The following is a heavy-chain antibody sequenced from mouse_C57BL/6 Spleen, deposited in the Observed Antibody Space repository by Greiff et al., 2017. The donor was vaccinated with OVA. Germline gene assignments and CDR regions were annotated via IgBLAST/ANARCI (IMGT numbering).Heavy chain of an antibody. D-gene: IGHD2-4*01. J-gene: IGHJ3*01. CDR1: GYTFTSYW. CDR3: ARRGYDYDPY. Sequence: QVQLQQSGAELVKPGASVKLSCKASGYTFTSYWMQWVKQRPGQGLEWIGEIDPSDSYTNYNQKFKGKATLTVDTSSSTAYMQLSSLTSEDSAVYYCARRGYDYDPYWGQGTLVTVSA. V-gene: IGHV1-50*01. CDR2: IDPSDSYT.